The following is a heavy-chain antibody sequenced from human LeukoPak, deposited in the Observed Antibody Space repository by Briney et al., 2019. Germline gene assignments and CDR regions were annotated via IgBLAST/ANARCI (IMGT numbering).Heavy chain of an antibody. V-gene: IGHV3-23*01. CDR3: AKKGIAAAFWMGRSTMRDAFDI. CDR1: GFTFSSYA. CDR2: ISGSGGST. Sequence: AGGSLRLSCAASGFTFSSYAMSWVRQAPGKGLEWVSAISGSGGSTYYADSVKGRFTISRDNSKNTLYLQMNSLRAEDTAVYYCAKKGIAAAFWMGRSTMRDAFDIWGQGTMVTVSS. J-gene: IGHJ3*02. D-gene: IGHD6-13*01.